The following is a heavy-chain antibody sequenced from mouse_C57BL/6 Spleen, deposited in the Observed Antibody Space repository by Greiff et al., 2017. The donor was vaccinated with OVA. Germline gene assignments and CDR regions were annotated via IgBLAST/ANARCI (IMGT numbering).Heavy chain of an antibody. J-gene: IGHJ1*03. V-gene: IGHV2-6*03. Sequence: VKVVESGPGLVAPSQSLSITCTVSGFSLTSYGVHWVRQPPGKGLEWLVVIWSDGSTTYNSALKSRLSISKDNSKSQVFLKMNSLQTDDTAMYYCARSTEDYWYFDVWGTGTTVTVSS. CDR2: IWSDGST. D-gene: IGHD4-1*02. CDR1: GFSLTSYG. CDR3: ARSTEDYWYFDV.